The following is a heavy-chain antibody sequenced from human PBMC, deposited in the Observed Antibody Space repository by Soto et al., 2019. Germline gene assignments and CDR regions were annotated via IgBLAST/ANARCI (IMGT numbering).Heavy chain of an antibody. Sequence: GGSLRLSCAASGFTFSSYIMNWVRQAPGKGLEWVSSISSSSSYIYYADSVKGRFTISRDNAKNSLYLQMNSLRAEDTAVYYCAKYGDYVQVFDYWGQGTLVTVSS. J-gene: IGHJ4*02. V-gene: IGHV3-21*01. CDR2: ISSSSSYI. D-gene: IGHD4-17*01. CDR3: AKYGDYVQVFDY. CDR1: GFTFSSYI.